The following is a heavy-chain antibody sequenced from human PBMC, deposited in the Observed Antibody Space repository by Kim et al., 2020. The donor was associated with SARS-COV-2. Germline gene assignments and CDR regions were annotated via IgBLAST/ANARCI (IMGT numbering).Heavy chain of an antibody. Sequence: SETLSLTCTVSGGSISSYYWSWIQQPPGKGLEWIGYIYYSGSTNYNPSLKSRVTISVDTSKNQFSLKLSSVTAADTAVYYCAREEGLDILGLRGWFDPWGQGTLVTVSS. J-gene: IGHJ5*02. V-gene: IGHV4-59*01. CDR2: IYYSGST. CDR1: GGSISSYY. D-gene: IGHD3-9*01. CDR3: AREEGLDILGLRGWFDP.